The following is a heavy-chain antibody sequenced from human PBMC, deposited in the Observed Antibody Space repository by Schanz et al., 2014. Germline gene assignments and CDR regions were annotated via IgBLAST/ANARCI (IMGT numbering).Heavy chain of an antibody. J-gene: IGHJ3*01. CDR2: ISSSSSTI. Sequence: AQLVESGGGVVQPGRSLRLSCVASGLAFNNYGMHWVRQAPGKGLEWVSSISSSSSTIYYADSVKGRFTISRDNAKNSLYLQMNSLRAEDTGVYYCARGREVVAKIFDVWGQGTMVTVSS. CDR3: ARGREVVAKIFDV. D-gene: IGHD3-22*01. CDR1: GLAFNNYG. V-gene: IGHV3-48*01.